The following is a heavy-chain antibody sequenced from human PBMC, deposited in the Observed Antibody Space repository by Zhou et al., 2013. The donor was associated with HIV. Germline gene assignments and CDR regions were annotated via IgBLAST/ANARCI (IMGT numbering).Heavy chain of an antibody. CDR2: IAPVFGTP. CDR1: GGIFNSYV. V-gene: IGHV1-69*13. Sequence: QVQLVQSGAEVKKPGSSVKVSCKASGGIFNSYVISWVRQAPGRGPEWMGRIAPVFGTPIYAQKFQDRVTITADTSTRIAYMELSSLRYDDMAVYYCARGRIPGSGYYYGMDVWGQGTTVTVSS. D-gene: IGHD2-2*01. J-gene: IGHJ6*01. CDR3: ARGRIPGSGYYYGMDV.